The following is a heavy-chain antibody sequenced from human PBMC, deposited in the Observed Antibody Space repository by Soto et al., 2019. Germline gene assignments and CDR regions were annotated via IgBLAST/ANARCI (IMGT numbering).Heavy chain of an antibody. J-gene: IGHJ3*02. CDR2: IYYSGNT. Sequence: QVRLQEWGPGLVKPSQTLSLKCSVSGGSITTGGRYWSWIRQLPGKGLERIGDIYYSGNTYYNASLKGRVTISVEAAKNQFSLKLSSVTAADAAVYYCAQALVFTGGDGFDIWGQGRLVTVSS. CDR3: AQALVFTGGDGFDI. D-gene: IGHD1-1*01. CDR1: GGSITTGGRY. V-gene: IGHV4-31*02.